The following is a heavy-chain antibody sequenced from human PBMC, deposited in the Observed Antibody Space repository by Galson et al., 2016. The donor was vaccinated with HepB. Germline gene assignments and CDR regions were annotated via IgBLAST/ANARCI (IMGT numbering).Heavy chain of an antibody. CDR3: ARDDTFRGVMRSWYFDL. CDR2: IFHSGTP. J-gene: IGHJ2*01. V-gene: IGHV4-4*02. Sequence: SETLSLTCAVSGGSMSSTNWWNWVRQAPGKELEWIGEIFHSGTPNYNPSLKRRLTISLDKSKNQFSLKLTSVTAADTAVYYCARDDTFRGVMRSWYFDLWGRGTLVTVSS. D-gene: IGHD3-16*01. CDR1: GGSMSSTNW.